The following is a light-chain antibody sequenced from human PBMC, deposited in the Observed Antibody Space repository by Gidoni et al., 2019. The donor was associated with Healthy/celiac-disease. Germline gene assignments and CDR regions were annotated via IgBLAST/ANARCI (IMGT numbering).Light chain of an antibody. CDR1: QSVSSN. J-gene: IGKJ1*01. Sequence: EIVMTQSPATLSVSPGERATLSCRASQSVSSNLAWYQQKPGQAPRLLIYGASTRATGIPARFSGSGSGTEFTLTISSLQSEDFAVYYCQQYNNWPPRRTFGQXTQVEIK. CDR3: QQYNNWPPRRT. V-gene: IGKV3-15*01. CDR2: GAS.